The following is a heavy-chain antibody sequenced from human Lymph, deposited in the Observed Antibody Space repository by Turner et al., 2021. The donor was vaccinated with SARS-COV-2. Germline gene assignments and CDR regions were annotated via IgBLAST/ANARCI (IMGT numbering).Heavy chain of an antibody. CDR2: ISYDGSNK. Sequence: QVQLVASGGGVVQPGRSLRLSWSASGFTFSSYGLHWVRQAPGKGLEWVAVISYDGSNKFYADSVKGRFTISRDNSKNTLYLQMNSLRAEDTAVYDCAKDGGCYFDYWGQGTLVTVSS. CDR3: AKDGGCYFDY. D-gene: IGHD3-10*01. CDR1: GFTFSSYG. V-gene: IGHV3-30*18. J-gene: IGHJ4*02.